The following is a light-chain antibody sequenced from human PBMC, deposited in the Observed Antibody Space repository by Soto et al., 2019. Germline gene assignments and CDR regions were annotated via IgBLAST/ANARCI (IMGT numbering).Light chain of an antibody. V-gene: IGKV3-11*01. CDR3: QQRTNWPLT. Sequence: EIVLTQSPATLSLSPGERATLSCRASQNIVNYLAWYQQKPGQPPRLLIYHASNRATGIPARFTGSGSGTDFTLTISSLEPEDFAVYYCQQRTNWPLTFGGGTKVEIK. J-gene: IGKJ4*01. CDR1: QNIVNY. CDR2: HAS.